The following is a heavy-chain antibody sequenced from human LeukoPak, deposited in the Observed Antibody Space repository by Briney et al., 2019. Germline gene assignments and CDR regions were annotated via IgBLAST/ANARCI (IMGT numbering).Heavy chain of an antibody. CDR1: GFTFSSYS. Sequence: GGSLRLSCAASGFTFSSYSMNWVRQPPGKGLEWVSNIGTSSTTIYYADSVKGRFTISRDNAKNSLYLQMNSLRADDTAVYYCARFAAGGSYSYYMGVWGKGTTVTVSS. CDR3: ARFAAGGSYSYYMGV. J-gene: IGHJ6*03. CDR2: IGTSSTTI. D-gene: IGHD6-25*01. V-gene: IGHV3-48*01.